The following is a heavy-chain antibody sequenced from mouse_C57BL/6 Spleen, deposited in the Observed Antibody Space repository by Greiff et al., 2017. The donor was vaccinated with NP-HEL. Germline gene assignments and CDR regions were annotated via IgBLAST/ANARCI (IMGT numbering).Heavy chain of an antibody. J-gene: IGHJ3*01. CDR3: ARGNYDYDEDWFAD. D-gene: IGHD2-4*01. Sequence: VKLMESGPGLVAPSQSLSITCTVSGFSLTSYAISWVRQPPGKGLEWLGVIWSGGGTNYNSALKSRLSISKDNSKSQVFLKMNSLQTDDTARYYGARGNYDYDEDWFADWGQGTLVTVAA. CDR1: GFSLTSYA. V-gene: IGHV2-9-1*01. CDR2: IWSGGGT.